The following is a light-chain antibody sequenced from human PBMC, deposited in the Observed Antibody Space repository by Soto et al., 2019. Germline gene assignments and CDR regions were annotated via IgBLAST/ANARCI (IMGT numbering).Light chain of an antibody. CDR2: KGT. Sequence: QSALAQPASVSGSPGQSITISCTGTSSDVRAYNSVSWYQQHPHRAPQVIIYKGTQRPSGVSNRFSGSTSGNAASLTISALQTDDEADYFCCSSAPESTYVCGTGTKLTVL. J-gene: IGLJ1*01. CDR1: SSDVRAYNS. V-gene: IGLV2-23*01. CDR3: CSSAPESTYV.